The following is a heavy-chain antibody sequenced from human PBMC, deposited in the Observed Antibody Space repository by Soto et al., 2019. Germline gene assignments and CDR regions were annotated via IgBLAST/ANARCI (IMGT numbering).Heavy chain of an antibody. CDR2: ISSSGSTI. D-gene: IGHD3-3*01. V-gene: IGHV3-11*01. CDR1: GFTFSDYY. J-gene: IGHJ5*02. Sequence: VGSLRLSCAASGFTFSDYYMSWIRQAPGKGLEWVSYISSSGSTIYYADSVKGRFTISRDNAKNSLYLQMNSLRAEDTAVYYCARAPRVRTLEWLNPNWFDPWGQGTLVTVSS. CDR3: ARAPRVRTLEWLNPNWFDP.